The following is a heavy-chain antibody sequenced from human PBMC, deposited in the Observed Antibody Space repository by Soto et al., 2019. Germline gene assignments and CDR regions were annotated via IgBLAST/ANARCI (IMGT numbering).Heavy chain of an antibody. D-gene: IGHD3-10*01. J-gene: IGHJ5*02. CDR1: GDSGSSNSAA. V-gene: IGHV6-1*01. Sequence: PSQTLSLPCAISGDSGSSNSAACNWIRQSPSRGLEWLGRTYYRSKWYNDYAVSVKSRITINPDTSKNQFSLQLNSVTPEDTAVYYCARDITMVRGVIITHNWFDPWGQGTLVTVSS. CDR3: ARDITMVRGVIITHNWFDP. CDR2: TYYRSKWYN.